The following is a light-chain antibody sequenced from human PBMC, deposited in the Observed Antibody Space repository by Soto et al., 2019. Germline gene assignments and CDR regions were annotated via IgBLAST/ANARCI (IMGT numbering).Light chain of an antibody. CDR1: QSVSSSY. V-gene: IGKV3D-20*02. Sequence: EIVLTQSPGTLSLSPGERATLSCRASQSVSSSYLAWYQQKPGQAPRLLIYGASSRATGIPDRFSGSGSGTDFTLTISRLEPEDFAVYYCQQRSNWPPITFSQGTRLEIK. CDR2: GAS. CDR3: QQRSNWPPIT. J-gene: IGKJ5*01.